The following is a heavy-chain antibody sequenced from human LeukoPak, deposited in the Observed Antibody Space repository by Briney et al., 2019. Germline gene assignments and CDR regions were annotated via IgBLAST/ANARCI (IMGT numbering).Heavy chain of an antibody. CDR1: GFTFSSYG. V-gene: IGHV3-33*06. CDR3: AKDRVPAAVLDAMDV. Sequence: GGSLRLSCAASGFTFSSYGMHWVRQAPGKELEWVAVIWYDGSNKYYADSVKGRFTISRDNSKNTLYLQMNSLRAEDTAVYYCAKDRVPAAVLDAMDVWGQGTTVTVSS. D-gene: IGHD2-2*01. CDR2: IWYDGSNK. J-gene: IGHJ6*02.